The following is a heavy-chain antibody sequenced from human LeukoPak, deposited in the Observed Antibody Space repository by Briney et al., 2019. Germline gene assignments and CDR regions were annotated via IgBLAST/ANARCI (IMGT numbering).Heavy chain of an antibody. D-gene: IGHD5-18*01. Sequence: ASVKVSCKASGGTFSSYAISWVRQAPGQGLEWMGIINPSGGSTSYAQKFQGRVTMTRDTSTSTVYMELSSLRSEDTAVYYCAREGGYSYGLDYWGQGTLVTVSS. CDR1: GGTFSSYA. CDR3: AREGGYSYGLDY. CDR2: INPSGGST. J-gene: IGHJ4*02. V-gene: IGHV1-46*01.